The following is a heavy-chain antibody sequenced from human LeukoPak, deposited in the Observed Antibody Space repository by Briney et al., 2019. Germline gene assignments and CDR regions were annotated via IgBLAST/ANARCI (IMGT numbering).Heavy chain of an antibody. Sequence: PSETLSLTCTVSGGSISSYYWSWIRQPPGKRLEWIGYIYYSGSTKYNPSLKSRVTISVDTSKNQFSLNLSSVTAADTAVYYCARRYCSGGSCYSAFDYWGQGTLVTVSS. CDR3: ARRYCSGGSCYSAFDY. J-gene: IGHJ4*02. V-gene: IGHV4-59*08. CDR1: GGSISSYY. CDR2: IYYSGST. D-gene: IGHD2-15*01.